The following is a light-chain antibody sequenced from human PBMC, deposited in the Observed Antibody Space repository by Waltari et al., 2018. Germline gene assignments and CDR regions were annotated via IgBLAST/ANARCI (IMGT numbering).Light chain of an antibody. CDR1: QSVTRA. CDR2: GSS. CDR3: QHYLRLPVT. Sequence: EIVLTQSPGTLSLSPGERATLSCRTSQSVTRALAWYQQKRGQAPRLLIYGSSNRATGIPDRFSGSGSGTDFSLTISSLEPEDFAVYYCQHYLRLPVTFGQGTKVEVK. V-gene: IGKV3-20*01. J-gene: IGKJ1*01.